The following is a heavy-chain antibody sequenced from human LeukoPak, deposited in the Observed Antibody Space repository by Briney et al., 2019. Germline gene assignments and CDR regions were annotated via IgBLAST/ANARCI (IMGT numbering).Heavy chain of an antibody. Sequence: PGGSLRLSCAASGFTFSSYAMSWVRQAPGKGLEWVSAISGSGGSTYYADSVKGRFTTSRDNSKNTLYLQMNSLRAEDTAVYYCAKANDIVVVPAARSFDYWGQGTLVTVSS. V-gene: IGHV3-23*01. J-gene: IGHJ4*02. CDR2: ISGSGGST. CDR3: AKANDIVVVPAARSFDY. CDR1: GFTFSSYA. D-gene: IGHD2-2*01.